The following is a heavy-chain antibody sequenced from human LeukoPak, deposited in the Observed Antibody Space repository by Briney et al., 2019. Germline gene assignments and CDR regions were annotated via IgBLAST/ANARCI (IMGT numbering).Heavy chain of an antibody. D-gene: IGHD1-1*01. J-gene: IGHJ6*03. CDR3: AREGTGSYMDV. CDR2: IKQDGSEK. V-gene: IGHV3-7*01. CDR1: GFTFSSYW. Sequence: GGSLRLSCAASGFTFSSYWMSWVRQAPGKGLEWVANIKQDGSEKYYVDSVKGRFSISRDNAKNTLYLQVNSLRVEDTAVYYCAREGTGSYMDVWGKGTTVTVSS.